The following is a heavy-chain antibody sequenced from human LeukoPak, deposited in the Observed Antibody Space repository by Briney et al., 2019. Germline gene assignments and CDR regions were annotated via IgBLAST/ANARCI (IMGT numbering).Heavy chain of an antibody. CDR2: IRYDGSNK. Sequence: GGSLRLSCAASGFTFSTYAMHWVRQAPGKGLEWVAFIRYDGSNKYYADSVKGRFTISRDNSKNTLYLQMNSLRAEDTAVYYCAKVWSGSGELRYYMDVWGKGTTVTISS. CDR1: GFTFSTYA. J-gene: IGHJ6*03. V-gene: IGHV3-30*02. D-gene: IGHD3-10*01. CDR3: AKVWSGSGELRYYMDV.